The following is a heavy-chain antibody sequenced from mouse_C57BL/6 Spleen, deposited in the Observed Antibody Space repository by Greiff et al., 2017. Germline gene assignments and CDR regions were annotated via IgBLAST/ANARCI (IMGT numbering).Heavy chain of an antibody. CDR3: ARLDYYSNAMDD. Sequence: EVQLQQSGPELVKPGASVKIPCKASGYTFTDYYMDWVKQSHGKSLEWIGDINPNNGGTIYNQKFKGKDTLTVDKSSSTAYMELRSLTSEDTAVYYCARLDYYSNAMDDWGQGTTLTVSS. CDR2: INPNNGGT. CDR1: GYTFTDYY. J-gene: IGHJ2*01. D-gene: IGHD2-5*01. V-gene: IGHV1-18*01.